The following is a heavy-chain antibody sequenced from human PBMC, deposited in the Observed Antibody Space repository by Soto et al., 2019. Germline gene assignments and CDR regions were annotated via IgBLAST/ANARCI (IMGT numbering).Heavy chain of an antibody. CDR2: IYWDDDK. CDR3: ARSKYSISYFDY. Sequence: SVPTLVNPTQALTLTCTFSGFSLSTDDVGVGWIRQPPGKALDWLAVIYWDDDKRYSPSLKSRLTITKDTSKNQVLLTMTNMDPVDTATYFGARSKYSISYFDYWGQGALVTASS. CDR1: GFSLSTDDVG. J-gene: IGHJ4*02. V-gene: IGHV2-5*02. D-gene: IGHD6-6*01.